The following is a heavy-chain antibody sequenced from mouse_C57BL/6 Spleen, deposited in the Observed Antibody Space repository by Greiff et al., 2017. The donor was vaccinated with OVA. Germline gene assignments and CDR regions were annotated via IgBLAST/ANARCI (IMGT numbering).Heavy chain of an antibody. V-gene: IGHV5-9-1*02. J-gene: IGHJ1*03. CDR2: ISSGGDYI. D-gene: IGHD1-1*01. CDR3: TREVTTVVATRYFDV. Sequence: EVMLVESGEGLVKPGGSLKLSCAASGFTFSSYAMSWVRQTPEKRLEWVAYISSGGDYIYYADTVKGRFTISRDNARNTLYLQMSSLKSEDTAMYYCTREVTTVVATRYFDVWGTGTTVTVSS. CDR1: GFTFSSYA.